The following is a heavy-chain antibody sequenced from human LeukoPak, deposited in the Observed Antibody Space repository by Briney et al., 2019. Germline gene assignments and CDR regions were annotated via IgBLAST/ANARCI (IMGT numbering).Heavy chain of an antibody. D-gene: IGHD2-15*01. V-gene: IGHV3-64D*09. CDR2: ISKNGGTT. CDR3: VRGYSFGPYGMDV. CDR1: GFTFSSYP. J-gene: IGHJ6*02. Sequence: GGSLRLSCSASGFTFSSYPMHWVRQAPGKGLEYVSAISKNGGTTYYADSVKGRFTISRDNSKNTLYLQMSSLRAEDTAVYFCVRGYSFGPYGMDVWGQGTTVTVSS.